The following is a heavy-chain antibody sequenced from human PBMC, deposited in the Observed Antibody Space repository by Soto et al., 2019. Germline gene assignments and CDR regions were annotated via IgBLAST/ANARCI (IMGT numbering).Heavy chain of an antibody. V-gene: IGHV3-23*01. Sequence: EVQLLESGGGLEQPGGSLRLSCAVSGFTFSSFAMTWVRQAPGKGLEWVSGISGDGISTYYTDPAKGRSTISRDNSKNRQHRQMNSLRVEHTPVYFCARDVWRTVTTIAGVHYYYDGMDAWGLGTTVSVSS. CDR3: ARDVWRTVTTIAGVHYYYDGMDA. CDR1: GFTFSSFA. CDR2: ISGDGIST. D-gene: IGHD4-17*01. J-gene: IGHJ6*02.